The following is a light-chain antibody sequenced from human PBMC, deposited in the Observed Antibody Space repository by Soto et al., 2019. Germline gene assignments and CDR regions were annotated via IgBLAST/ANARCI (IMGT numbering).Light chain of an antibody. CDR2: GAS. CDR1: QSISNN. Sequence: EIVMTQSPATLSVSPGERATLSCRASQSISNNLAWYQQQPGQAPRLLIYGASTTATGIPARFSGSGTGTEFTLTISSLQSEDFAVYYCLHYYEWPRWTFGQGTRLEI. CDR3: LHYYEWPRWT. J-gene: IGKJ5*01. V-gene: IGKV3-15*01.